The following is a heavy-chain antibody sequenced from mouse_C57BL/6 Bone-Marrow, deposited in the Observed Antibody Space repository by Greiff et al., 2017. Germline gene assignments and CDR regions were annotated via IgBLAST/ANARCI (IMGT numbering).Heavy chain of an antibody. J-gene: IGHJ3*01. V-gene: IGHV1-64*01. D-gene: IGHD2-1*01. CDR2: IHPNSGST. CDR3: ARSGGKRFAY. Sequence: QVQLQQSGAELVKPGASVKLSCKASGYTFTSYWMHWVKQRPGQGLEWIGMIHPNSGSTNYNEKFKSKATLTVDKSSSTAYMQLSSLTSEDSAVYYCARSGGKRFAYWGQGTLVTVSA. CDR1: GYTFTSYW.